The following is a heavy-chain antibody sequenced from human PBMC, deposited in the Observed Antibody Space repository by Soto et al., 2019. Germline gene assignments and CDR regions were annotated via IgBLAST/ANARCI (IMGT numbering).Heavy chain of an antibody. CDR1: GFTFSSYY. CDR3: ATVGLGVSSGWSGFDY. J-gene: IGHJ4*02. V-gene: IGHV3-30*03. CDR2: ITSDGGNK. D-gene: IGHD6-19*01. Sequence: PXGSLRLSCAASGFTFSSYYMRGVRQAPGKGLEWAAAITSDGGNKVYGDSAKGRFTISRDNSKNTVDLQMNSLRVEDTGIYYCATVGLGVSSGWSGFDYWGQGTLVTSPQ.